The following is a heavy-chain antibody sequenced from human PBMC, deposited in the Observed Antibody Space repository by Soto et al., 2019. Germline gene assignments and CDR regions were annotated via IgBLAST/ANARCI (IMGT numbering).Heavy chain of an antibody. CDR3: AREARTQYCSGGSCYSGGWGY. J-gene: IGHJ4*02. Sequence: QVQLVQSGAEVKKPGSSVKVSCKASGGTFSSYAISWVRQAPGQGLEWMGGIIPIFGTANYAQKFQGRVTITADESTSTAYMELRSLRSEDTAVYYCAREARTQYCSGGSCYSGGWGYWGQGTLVTVCS. D-gene: IGHD2-15*01. CDR1: GGTFSSYA. CDR2: IIPIFGTA. V-gene: IGHV1-69*01.